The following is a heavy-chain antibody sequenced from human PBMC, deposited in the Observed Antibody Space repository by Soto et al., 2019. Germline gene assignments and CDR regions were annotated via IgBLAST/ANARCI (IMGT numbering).Heavy chain of an antibody. CDR3: ARVTANWGSVYDY. Sequence: ASVKVSCKASGYTFTGYYMHWVRQAPGQGLEWMGWINPNSGGTNYAQKFQGWVTMTRDTSISTAYMELSRLRSDDTAVYYCARVTANWGSVYDYCGQGTLVTVSS. V-gene: IGHV1-2*04. CDR1: GYTFTGYY. D-gene: IGHD7-27*01. CDR2: INPNSGGT. J-gene: IGHJ4*02.